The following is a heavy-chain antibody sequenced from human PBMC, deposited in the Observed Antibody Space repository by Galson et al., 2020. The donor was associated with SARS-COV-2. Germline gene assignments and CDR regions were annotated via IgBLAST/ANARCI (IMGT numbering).Heavy chain of an antibody. D-gene: IGHD2-2*01. CDR1: GFTFSDYY. V-gene: IGHV3-11*01. J-gene: IGHJ6*02. Sequence: TGGSLRLSCAASGFTFSDYYMSWIRQAPGKGLEWVSYISSSGSTIYYADSVKGRFTISRDNAKNSLYLQMNSLRAEDTAVYYCARDLQTVPAANENYYYYGMDVWGQGTTVTVSS. CDR3: ARDLQTVPAANENYYYYGMDV. CDR2: ISSSGSTI.